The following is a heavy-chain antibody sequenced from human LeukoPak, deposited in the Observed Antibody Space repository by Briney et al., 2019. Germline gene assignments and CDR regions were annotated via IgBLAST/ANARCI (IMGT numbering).Heavy chain of an antibody. D-gene: IGHD3-10*01. J-gene: IGHJ3*02. CDR1: GFTVSSNY. Sequence: PGGSLRLSCAASGFTVSSNYMTWVRQAPGKGLEWVSSISSSSSYIYYADSVKGRFTISRDNAKNSLYLQMNSLRAEDTAVYYCARETSRVRGVMGAFDIWGQGTMVTVSS. V-gene: IGHV3-21*01. CDR3: ARETSRVRGVMGAFDI. CDR2: ISSSSSYI.